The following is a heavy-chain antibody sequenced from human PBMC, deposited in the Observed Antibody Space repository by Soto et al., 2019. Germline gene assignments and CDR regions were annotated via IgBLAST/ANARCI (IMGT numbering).Heavy chain of an antibody. CDR2: INPNSGGT. Sequence: ASVKVSCKASGYTFTSYGISWVRQAPGQGLEWMGWINPNSGGTNYAQKFQGWVTMTRDTSISTAYMELSRLRSDDTAVYYCARGVLWWSYYFDYWGQGTLVTVSS. CDR1: GYTFTSYG. V-gene: IGHV1-2*04. J-gene: IGHJ4*02. CDR3: ARGVLWWSYYFDY. D-gene: IGHD2-21*01.